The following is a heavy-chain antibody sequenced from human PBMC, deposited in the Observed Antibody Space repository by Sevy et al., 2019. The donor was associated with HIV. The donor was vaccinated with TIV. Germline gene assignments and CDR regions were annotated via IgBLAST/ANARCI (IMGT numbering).Heavy chain of an antibody. CDR2: ISGYNGYT. J-gene: IGHJ5*02. CDR3: AKEGKNISSWFDP. Sequence: ASVKVSCKASGYSFTNYGIGWVRQAPGQGLEWMGWISGYNGYTNYAQNLQGRVTMTTDKSTSTAYMELRSLGSDDTAIYYCAKEGKNISSWFDPWGQGTLVTVSS. D-gene: IGHD3-3*02. CDR1: GYSFTNYG. V-gene: IGHV1-18*01.